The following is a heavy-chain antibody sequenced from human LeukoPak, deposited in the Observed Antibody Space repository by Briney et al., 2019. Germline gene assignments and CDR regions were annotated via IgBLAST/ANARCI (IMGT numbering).Heavy chain of an antibody. D-gene: IGHD5-18*01. Sequence: PGGPLRLSCEASGFTFSSYWMSWVRQAPGKGLEWVANIKQDGSEKNYVDSVKGRFTISRDNAKTSLYLQMNSLRAEDTAVYYCARSLWPEDYWGQGTLVTVSS. J-gene: IGHJ4*02. V-gene: IGHV3-7*01. CDR2: IKQDGSEK. CDR3: ARSLWPEDY. CDR1: GFTFSSYW.